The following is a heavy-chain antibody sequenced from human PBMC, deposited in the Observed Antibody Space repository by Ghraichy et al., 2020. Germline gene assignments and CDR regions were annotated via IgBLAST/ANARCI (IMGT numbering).Heavy chain of an antibody. CDR2: ISSSSSYI. V-gene: IGHV3-21*01. J-gene: IGHJ4*02. CDR1: GFTLSSYR. Sequence: LSLTCAASGFTLSSYRMNWVRQAPGKGLEWVSSISSSSSYIYYADSVRGRFTISRDNAKNSLYVQMNSLRAEDTAVYYCAGDRSPRDGYPEYYFDYWGQGTLVTVSS. CDR3: AGDRSPRDGYPEYYFDY. D-gene: IGHD5-24*01.